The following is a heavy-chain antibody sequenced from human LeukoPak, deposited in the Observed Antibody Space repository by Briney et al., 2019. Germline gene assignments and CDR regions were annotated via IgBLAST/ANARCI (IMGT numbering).Heavy chain of an antibody. Sequence: SETLSLTCTVSGGSISSYYWSWIRQPPGKGLEWIGYIYYSGSTNYNPSLKGRVTISVDTSKNQFSLKLSSVTAADTAVYYCARRLGDYVYAFDIWGQGTMVTVSS. J-gene: IGHJ3*02. CDR1: GGSISSYY. CDR2: IYYSGST. D-gene: IGHD4-17*01. V-gene: IGHV4-59*08. CDR3: ARRLGDYVYAFDI.